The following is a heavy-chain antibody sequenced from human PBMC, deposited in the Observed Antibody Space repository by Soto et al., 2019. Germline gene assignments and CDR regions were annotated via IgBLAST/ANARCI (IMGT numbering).Heavy chain of an antibody. CDR2: ISGSDGKT. V-gene: IGHV3-23*01. Sequence: GGSLRLSCAASGFSFGSYALSWVRQAPGKGLEWVSTISGSDGKTFYADSVKGRLSISRDTSQNTLYLQMNSLRADDTAIYYCARWSYLDYWGQGTRVTVSS. D-gene: IGHD3-3*01. CDR1: GFSFGSYA. CDR3: ARWSYLDY. J-gene: IGHJ4*02.